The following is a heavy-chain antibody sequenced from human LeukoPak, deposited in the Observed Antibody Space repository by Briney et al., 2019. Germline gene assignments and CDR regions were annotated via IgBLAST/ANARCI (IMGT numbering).Heavy chain of an antibody. Sequence: SETLSLTCTVSGGSISSYSWTWIRQPAGKGLEWIGRIFASGNTYCNPSLKSRVTMSVDTSKNRFSLKLTSVTAADTAVYYCARVVASTSIDSWGQGTLVTVSS. CDR2: IFASGNT. V-gene: IGHV4-4*07. D-gene: IGHD2-15*01. CDR1: GGSISSYS. CDR3: ARVVASTSIDS. J-gene: IGHJ4*02.